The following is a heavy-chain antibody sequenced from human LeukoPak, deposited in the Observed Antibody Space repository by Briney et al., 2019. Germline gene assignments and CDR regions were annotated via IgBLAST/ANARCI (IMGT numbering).Heavy chain of an antibody. J-gene: IGHJ4*02. V-gene: IGHV3-23*01. CDR2: ISGSGAST. CDR3: AKDVGKWESLHFFDY. D-gene: IGHD1-26*01. CDR1: GFTLSTNA. Sequence: GASLRLSCLTSGFTLSTNAMSWVRQAPGKWLEWISGISGSGASTYYADSVKGRFTISRDDSRNTLYLQMNSLRGDDTAVYYCAKDVGKWESLHFFDYWGQGTLVTVSS.